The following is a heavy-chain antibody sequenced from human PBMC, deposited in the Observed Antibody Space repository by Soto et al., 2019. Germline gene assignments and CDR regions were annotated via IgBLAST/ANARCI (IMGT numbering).Heavy chain of an antibody. D-gene: IGHD6-13*01. J-gene: IGHJ3*02. CDR2: INPNSGGT. CDR1: GYTFTGYY. Sequence: ASVKVSCKASGYTFTGYYMHWVRQAPGQGLEWMGWINPNSGGTNYAQKFQGWVTMTRDTSISTAYMELSRLRSDDTAVYYCARAPTIAAAAFDIWGQWTMVTVSS. V-gene: IGHV1-2*04. CDR3: ARAPTIAAAAFDI.